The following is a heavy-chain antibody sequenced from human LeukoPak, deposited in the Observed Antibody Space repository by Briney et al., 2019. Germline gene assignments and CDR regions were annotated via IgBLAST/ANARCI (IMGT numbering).Heavy chain of an antibody. J-gene: IGHJ4*02. D-gene: IGHD3-22*01. Sequence: GGSLRLSCAASGFTFSSYSMNWVRQAPAKGLEWVSSISSSSSYIYYADSVKGRFTISRDNAKNSLYLQMNSLRAEDTAVYYCARDFGHYYDSSGYPGWFDYWGQGTLVTVSS. V-gene: IGHV3-21*01. CDR3: ARDFGHYYDSSGYPGWFDY. CDR1: GFTFSSYS. CDR2: ISSSSSYI.